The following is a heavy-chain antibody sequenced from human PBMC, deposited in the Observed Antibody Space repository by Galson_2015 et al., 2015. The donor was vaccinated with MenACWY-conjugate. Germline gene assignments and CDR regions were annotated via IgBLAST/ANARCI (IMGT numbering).Heavy chain of an antibody. J-gene: IGHJ4*02. D-gene: IGHD2-15*01. CDR3: ARERYCIGGRCYPDN. CDR1: GGSISSSSYY. CDR2: IYYSGST. Sequence: SETLSLTCTVSGGSISSSSYYWGWIRQPPGKGLEWIGSIYYSGSTYYNPSLKSRVTISVDTSKNQFSLKLSSVTAADTAVYCCARERYCIGGRCYPDNWGQGTLVTVSS. V-gene: IGHV4-39*07.